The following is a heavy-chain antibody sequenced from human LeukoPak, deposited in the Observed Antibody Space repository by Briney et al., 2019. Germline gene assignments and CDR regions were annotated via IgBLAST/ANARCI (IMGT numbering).Heavy chain of an antibody. CDR3: AKGGYYDSSGPRAFDI. CDR1: GFTFCIYG. V-gene: IGHV3-33*06. Sequence: PGGSLRLSCAASGFTFCIYGMHWVRQAPGKGLEWVAVIWYDGSNKYYADSVKGRFTISRDNSKNTLYLQMNSLRAEDTAVYYCAKGGYYDSSGPRAFDIWGQGTMVTVSS. J-gene: IGHJ3*02. D-gene: IGHD3-22*01. CDR2: IWYDGSNK.